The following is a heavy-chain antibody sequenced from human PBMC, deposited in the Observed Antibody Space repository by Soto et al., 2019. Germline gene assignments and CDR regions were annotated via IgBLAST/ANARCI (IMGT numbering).Heavy chain of an antibody. CDR1: GFTLSNYA. V-gene: IGHV3-48*02. CDR2: IRSDSRYI. J-gene: IGHJ6*02. Sequence: EVQLVESGGGLVQPGGSLRLACAASGFTLSNYAVNWVRQAPGKGLEWGSYIRSDSRYIYHGDSVQGRFTISRDNARNSVYLQMKSLRDEDTAVDYCARIKLVDFFFLNVHVYDMDVWGQGTPVTLSS. CDR3: ARIKLVDFFFLNVHVYDMDV. D-gene: IGHD2-15*01.